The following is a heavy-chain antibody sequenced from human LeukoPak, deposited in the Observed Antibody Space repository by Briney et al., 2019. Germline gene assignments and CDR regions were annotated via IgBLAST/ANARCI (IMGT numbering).Heavy chain of an antibody. V-gene: IGHV1-18*01. J-gene: IGHJ6*03. CDR1: GYTFTSYY. CDR2: ISAYNGNT. CDR3: ASSAMTRDYMDV. Sequence: ASVKVSCKTSGYTFTSYYISWVRQAPGQGLEWMAWISAYNGNTKYAQKFQGRVTMTTDTSTSTAYMELRSLRSDDTAVYYCASSAMTRDYMDVWGKGTTVTVSS.